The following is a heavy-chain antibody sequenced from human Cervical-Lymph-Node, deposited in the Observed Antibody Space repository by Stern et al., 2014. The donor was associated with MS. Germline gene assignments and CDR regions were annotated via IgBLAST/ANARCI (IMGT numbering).Heavy chain of an antibody. J-gene: IGHJ4*02. Sequence: VQLVESGAEVKKPGESLKISCKASGYRFINDWIGWVRQMPGKGLEWMGIIYPGDSDTRYSPSFQGQVTISADKSISTAYLQWSSLKASDTAMYYWARPAAWDSSASRVVDYWGQGTLVTVSS. V-gene: IGHV5-51*01. CDR3: ARPAAWDSSASRVVDY. D-gene: IGHD3-22*01. CDR1: GYRFINDW. CDR2: IYPGDSDT.